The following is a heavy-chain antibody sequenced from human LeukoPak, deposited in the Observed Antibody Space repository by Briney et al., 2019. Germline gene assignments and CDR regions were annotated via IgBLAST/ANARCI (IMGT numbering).Heavy chain of an antibody. V-gene: IGHV1-69*06. D-gene: IGHD1-26*01. Sequence: GASVKVSCKASGGTFSSYAISWVRQAPGQGLEWMGGIIPIFGTANYAQKFQGRVTITADKSTSTAYMELSSLRSEDTAVYYCARAVHYYYYYYYMDVWDKGTTVTVSS. CDR1: GGTFSSYA. CDR3: ARAVHYYYYYYYMDV. CDR2: IIPIFGTA. J-gene: IGHJ6*03.